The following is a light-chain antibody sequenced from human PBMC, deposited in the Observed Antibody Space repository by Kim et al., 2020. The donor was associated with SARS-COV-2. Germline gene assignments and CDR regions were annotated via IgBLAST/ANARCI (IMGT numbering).Light chain of an antibody. CDR2: SAS. J-gene: IGKJ2*01. V-gene: IGKV3-15*01. CDR1: QSVSSN. Sequence: SLSPGESATLSCRASQSVSSNLAWYQQKPGQAPRLVIYSASTRATGIPARFSGSGSGTEFTLTISSLQSEDFAVYYCQQYNNWPYTFGQGTKLEI. CDR3: QQYNNWPYT.